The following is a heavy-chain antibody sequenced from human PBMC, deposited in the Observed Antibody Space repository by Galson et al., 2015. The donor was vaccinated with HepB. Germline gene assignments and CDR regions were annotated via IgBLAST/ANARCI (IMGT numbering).Heavy chain of an antibody. CDR1: GDSVSSNSSA. Sequence: CAISGDSVSSNSSAWNWIRQSPSRGLEWLGRTYYRSKWYNDYAESVKSRITINPDTSKNPFSLQLNSVTPEDTAVYYCARALAASRGIASYGMDVWGQGTTVTVSS. V-gene: IGHV6-1*01. D-gene: IGHD6-13*01. CDR3: ARALAASRGIASYGMDV. CDR2: TYYRSKWYN. J-gene: IGHJ6*02.